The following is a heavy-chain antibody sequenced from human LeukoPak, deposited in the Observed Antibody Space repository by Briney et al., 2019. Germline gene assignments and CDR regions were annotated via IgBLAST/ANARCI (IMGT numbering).Heavy chain of an antibody. CDR3: AAGSGSYSPLFDY. Sequence: GGSLRLSCAASGFTFSSYGMHWVRQAPGKGLEWVAVISYDGSNKYYADSVKGRFTISRDNSKNTLYLQMNSLRAEDTAVYYCAAGSGSYSPLFDYWGQGTLVTVSS. CDR1: GFTFSSYG. D-gene: IGHD1-26*01. V-gene: IGHV3-30*03. CDR2: ISYDGSNK. J-gene: IGHJ4*02.